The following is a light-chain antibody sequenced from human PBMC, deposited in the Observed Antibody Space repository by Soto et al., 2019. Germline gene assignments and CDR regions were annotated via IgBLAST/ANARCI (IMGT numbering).Light chain of an antibody. CDR2: GAS. Sequence: EIVMTRFPATLSVSAGERATVPCRASQSVRNNLAWYQQKPGQAPRLLIYGASTRATGIPARFSGSGYGTEFTLTISSLQSEDFAVYYCQQYNNWPLTFGGGAKVDI. CDR1: QSVRNN. CDR3: QQYNNWPLT. V-gene: IGKV3-15*01. J-gene: IGKJ4*01.